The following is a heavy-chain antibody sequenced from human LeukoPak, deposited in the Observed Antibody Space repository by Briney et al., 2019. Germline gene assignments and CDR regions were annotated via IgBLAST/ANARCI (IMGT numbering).Heavy chain of an antibody. Sequence: GGSLRLSCAASGFTFSSYDIHWVRQATGKGLEWVSGIGTAGEIYYPGSVKGRFTISRENAKNSLYLQMNSLRAGDTAVYYCARDLGQYYDTSDNWFDPWGQGTLVTVSS. CDR2: IGTAGEI. D-gene: IGHD3-22*01. CDR3: ARDLGQYYDTSDNWFDP. V-gene: IGHV3-13*01. J-gene: IGHJ5*02. CDR1: GFTFSSYD.